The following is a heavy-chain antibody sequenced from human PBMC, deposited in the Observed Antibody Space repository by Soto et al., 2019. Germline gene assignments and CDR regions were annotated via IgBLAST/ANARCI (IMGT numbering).Heavy chain of an antibody. CDR2: IYYNGNT. CDR3: ARSNWYSEY. J-gene: IGHJ4*02. D-gene: IGHD7-27*01. CDR1: GGSISNHY. V-gene: IGHV4-59*11. Sequence: SETLSLTCTVSGGSISNHYWSWIRQPPGKGLEWIGYIYYNGNTNYNPSLKSRVTMSVDTSKNQFSLKSSSVTAADTAVYYCARSNWYSEYWGQGTLVTVSS.